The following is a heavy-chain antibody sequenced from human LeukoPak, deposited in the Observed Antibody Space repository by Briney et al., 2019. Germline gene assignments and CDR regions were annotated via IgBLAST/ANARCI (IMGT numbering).Heavy chain of an antibody. D-gene: IGHD4-23*01. V-gene: IGHV3-53*01. Sequence: PGGSLRLSCVASGFTVRSNYMSWVRQAPGRGLEWVSVVYSGGTTYYADSVKGRFTISRDNSKNTLYLQMNSLRAEDTAVYYCARGPNSQDYWGQGTLVTVSS. CDR2: VYSGGTT. J-gene: IGHJ4*02. CDR3: ARGPNSQDY. CDR1: GFTVRSNY.